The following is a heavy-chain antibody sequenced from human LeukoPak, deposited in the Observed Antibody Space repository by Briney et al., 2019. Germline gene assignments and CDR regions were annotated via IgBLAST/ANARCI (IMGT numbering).Heavy chain of an antibody. Sequence: SGGSLRLSCAASGFTFSYYTMYWVRQAPGKGLEWVSIIGISGGGIHYADSVKGRFTISRDNSKDMLYLQMNSLRAEDTAVYYCAIDPNWGVDYWGQGVLVTVSS. J-gene: IGHJ4*02. V-gene: IGHV3-23*01. CDR3: AIDPNWGVDY. CDR1: GFTFSYYT. D-gene: IGHD7-27*01. CDR2: IGISGGGI.